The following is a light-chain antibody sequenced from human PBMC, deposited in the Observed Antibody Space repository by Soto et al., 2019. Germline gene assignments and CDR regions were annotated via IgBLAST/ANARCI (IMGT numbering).Light chain of an antibody. CDR2: AAS. Sequence: DIQMTKSPSSLSASVGDRVTITCRASQSISSYLNWYQQKPGKAPKLLIYAASSLQSGVPSRFSGSGSGTDFTLTISSLQPEDFATYYCQQSYSTLITFGQGTRLEVK. V-gene: IGKV1-39*01. J-gene: IGKJ5*01. CDR3: QQSYSTLIT. CDR1: QSISSY.